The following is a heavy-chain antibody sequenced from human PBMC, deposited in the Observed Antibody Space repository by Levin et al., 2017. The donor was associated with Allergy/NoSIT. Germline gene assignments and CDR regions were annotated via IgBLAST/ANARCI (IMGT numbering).Heavy chain of an antibody. CDR1: GYTFTGYY. CDR3: ARTTNTYYDFWSGYLYGMDV. J-gene: IGHJ6*02. D-gene: IGHD3-3*01. Sequence: ASVKVSCKASGYTFTGYYMHWVRQAPGQGLEWMGWINPNSGGTNYAQKFQGRVTMTRDTSISTAYMELSRLRSDDTAVYYCARTTNTYYDFWSGYLYGMDVWGQGTTVTVSS. V-gene: IGHV1-2*02. CDR2: INPNSGGT.